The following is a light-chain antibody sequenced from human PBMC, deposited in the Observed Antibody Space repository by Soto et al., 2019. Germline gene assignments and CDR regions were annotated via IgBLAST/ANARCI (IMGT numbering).Light chain of an antibody. CDR1: QSVSGN. CDR3: QQYSDWPQ. CDR2: GAS. Sequence: EIVMTQSPATLSVSSGERATLSCRASQSVSGNLAWYQQKPGQAPRLLIYGASTRAAGIPATFSGSGSGTEFTLTISSLQSEDFAVYYCQQYSDWPQFGQGTKVDIK. V-gene: IGKV3-15*01. J-gene: IGKJ1*01.